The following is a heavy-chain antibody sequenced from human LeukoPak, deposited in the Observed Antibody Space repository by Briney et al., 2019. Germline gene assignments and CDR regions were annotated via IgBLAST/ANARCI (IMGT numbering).Heavy chain of an antibody. CDR1: GYTFTGYY. CDR2: INPNSGGT. D-gene: IGHD6-13*01. V-gene: IGHV1-2*04. J-gene: IGHJ6*02. CDR3: ARAGLAAAGGNGMDV. Sequence: ASVKVSCKASGYTFTGYYMHWVRQAPGQGLEWMGWINPNSGGTNYAQKFQGWVTMTRDTSISTAYMELSRLRSDDTAVYYCARAGLAAAGGNGMDVWGQGTTVTVSS.